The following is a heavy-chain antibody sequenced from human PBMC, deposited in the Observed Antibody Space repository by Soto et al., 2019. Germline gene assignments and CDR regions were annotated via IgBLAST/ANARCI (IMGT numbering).Heavy chain of an antibody. V-gene: IGHV1-18*01. CDR3: ARDAPYCSSTSCYPPFDP. CDR2: ISAYNGNT. D-gene: IGHD2-2*01. Sequence: QVQLVQSGAEVKKPGASVKVSCKASGYTFTSYGISWVRQAPGQGLEWMGWISAYNGNTNYAQKLQGRVTMTTDTSTRTAYMELRSLRSDDTAVYYCARDAPYCSSTSCYPPFDPWGEGTLVTVSS. CDR1: GYTFTSYG. J-gene: IGHJ5*02.